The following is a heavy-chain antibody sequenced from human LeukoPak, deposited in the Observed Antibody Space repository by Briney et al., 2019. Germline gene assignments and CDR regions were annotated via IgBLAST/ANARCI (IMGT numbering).Heavy chain of an antibody. J-gene: IGHJ6*02. V-gene: IGHV4-4*02. CDR2: IYHSGST. CDR1: GGSISSSNW. CDR3: ARAPGYYYYGMDV. Sequence: PSETLSLTCAVSGGSISSSNWWSWVRQPPGKGLEWIGEIYHSGSTNYNPSLKSRVTISVDKSKNQFSLKLGSVTAADTAVYYCARAPGYYYYGMDVWGQGTTVTVSS.